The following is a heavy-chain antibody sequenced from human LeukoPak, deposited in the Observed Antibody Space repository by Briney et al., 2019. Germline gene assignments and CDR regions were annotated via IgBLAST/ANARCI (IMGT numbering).Heavy chain of an antibody. CDR3: AKGPGRYCSSTSCQQYNWFDP. V-gene: IGHV3-23*01. D-gene: IGHD2-2*01. Sequence: GGSLRLSCAASGFTFSSYAMSWVRQAPGKGLEWVSAISCSGGSTYYADSVKGRFTISRDNSKNTLYLQMNSLRAEDTAVYYCAKGPGRYCSSTSCQQYNWFDPWGQGTLVTVSS. CDR2: ISCSGGST. CDR1: GFTFSSYA. J-gene: IGHJ5*02.